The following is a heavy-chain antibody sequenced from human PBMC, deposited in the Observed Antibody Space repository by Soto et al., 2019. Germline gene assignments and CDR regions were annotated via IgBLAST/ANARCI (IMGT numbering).Heavy chain of an antibody. J-gene: IGHJ4*02. CDR2: IKQDGSEK. Sequence: GGSLRLSCAASGFTFSSYWMSWVRQAPGKGLEWVANIKQDGSEKYYVDSVKGRFTISRDNAKNSLYLQMNSLRAEDTAVYYCASSPGPYDSSGYYYYWGQGTLVTFSS. CDR3: ASSPGPYDSSGYYYY. V-gene: IGHV3-7*01. CDR1: GFTFSSYW. D-gene: IGHD3-22*01.